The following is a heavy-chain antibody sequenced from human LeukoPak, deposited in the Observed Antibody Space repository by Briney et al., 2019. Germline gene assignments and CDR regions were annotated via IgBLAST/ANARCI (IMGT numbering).Heavy chain of an antibody. D-gene: IGHD3-10*01. CDR1: GGSFSGYY. CDR3: ARVRPITMVRGVEGNDY. CDR2: INHSGST. Sequence: SETLSLTCAVYGGSFSGYYWSWIRQPPGKGLEWIGEINHSGSTNYNPSLKSRVTISVDTSKNQFSLKLSSVTAVDTAVYYCARVRPITMVRGVEGNDYWGQGTLVTVSS. V-gene: IGHV4-34*01. J-gene: IGHJ4*02.